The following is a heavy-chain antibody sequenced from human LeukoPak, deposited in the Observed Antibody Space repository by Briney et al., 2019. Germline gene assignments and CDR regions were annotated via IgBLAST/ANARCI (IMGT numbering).Heavy chain of an antibody. D-gene: IGHD4-23*01. V-gene: IGHV1-8*01. Sequence: ASVKVSCKASGYTFTSYDINWVRQATGQGLEWMGWMNPNSGNTGYAQKFQGRVTMARNTSISTAYMELSSLRSEDTAVYYCAVNAKPDDYGGNFAEYWGQGTLVTVSS. CDR3: AVNAKPDDYGGNFAEY. CDR1: GYTFTSYD. J-gene: IGHJ4*02. CDR2: MNPNSGNT.